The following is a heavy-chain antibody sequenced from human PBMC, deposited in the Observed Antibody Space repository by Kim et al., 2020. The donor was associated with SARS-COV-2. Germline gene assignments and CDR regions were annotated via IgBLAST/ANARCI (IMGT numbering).Heavy chain of an antibody. D-gene: IGHD6-13*01. CDR3: ARETQQLGFDY. Sequence: TNYAQKFQGRVTMTMDTSISTAYMELSSLRSDDSAVYYCARETQQLGFDYWGQGTLVTVSS. CDR2: T. V-gene: IGHV1-2*02. J-gene: IGHJ4*02.